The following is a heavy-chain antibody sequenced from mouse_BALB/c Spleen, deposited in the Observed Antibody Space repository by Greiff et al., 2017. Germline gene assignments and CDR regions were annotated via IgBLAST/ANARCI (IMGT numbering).Heavy chain of an antibody. V-gene: IGHV2-9*02. J-gene: IGHJ3*01. CDR3: ARDYYGSSYGGFAY. CDR2: IWAGGST. CDR1: GFSLTSYG. Sequence: VQVVESGPGLVAPSQSLSITCTVSGFSLTSYGVHWVRQPPGKGLEWLGVIWAGGSTNYNSALMSRLSISKDNSKSQVFLKMNSLQTDDTAMYYCARDYYGSSYGGFAYWGQGTLVTVSA. D-gene: IGHD1-1*01.